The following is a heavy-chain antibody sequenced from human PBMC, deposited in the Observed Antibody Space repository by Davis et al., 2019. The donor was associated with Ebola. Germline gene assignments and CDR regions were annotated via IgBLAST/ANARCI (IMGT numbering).Heavy chain of an antibody. Sequence: GGSLRLSCAASGFTFSSYSMNWVRQAPGKGLEWVSYISSSSSTIYYADSVKGRFTISRDNAKNSLYLQMNSLRAEDMALYYCAKDRGPLAAYCTGGVCYHGDAFDIWGQGIMVTVSS. CDR2: ISSSSSTI. CDR1: GFTFSSYS. CDR3: AKDRGPLAAYCTGGVCYHGDAFDI. V-gene: IGHV3-48*04. J-gene: IGHJ3*02. D-gene: IGHD2-8*02.